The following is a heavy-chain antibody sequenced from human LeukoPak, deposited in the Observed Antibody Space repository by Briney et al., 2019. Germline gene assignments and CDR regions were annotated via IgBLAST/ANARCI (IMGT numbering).Heavy chain of an antibody. CDR2: IYYSGST. CDR3: ARHNDGAGLGYYFDY. J-gene: IGHJ4*02. D-gene: IGHD6-19*01. V-gene: IGHV4-59*08. Sequence: TSETLSLTCTVSGGSISSYYWSRIRQPPGKGLEWIGYIYYSGSTNYNPSLKSRVTISVDTSKNQFSLKLSSVTAADTAVYYCARHNDGAGLGYYFDYWGQGTLVTVSS. CDR1: GGSISSYY.